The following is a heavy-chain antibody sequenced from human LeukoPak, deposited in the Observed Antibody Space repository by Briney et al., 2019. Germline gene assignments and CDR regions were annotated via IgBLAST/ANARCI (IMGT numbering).Heavy chain of an antibody. CDR3: AREAGTGDY. J-gene: IGHJ4*02. D-gene: IGHD6-19*01. Sequence: GGSLRLSCAASGFTFSSYWMSWVRQAPGKGLEWVANIKQDGSEQYYVDSVKGRFIISRDNAKNSLYLQMNSLRAGDTAVYYCAREAGTGDYWGQGTLVTVSS. V-gene: IGHV3-7*01. CDR2: IKQDGSEQ. CDR1: GFTFSSYW.